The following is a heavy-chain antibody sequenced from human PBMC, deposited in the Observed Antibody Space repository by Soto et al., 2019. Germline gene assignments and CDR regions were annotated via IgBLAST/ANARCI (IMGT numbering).Heavy chain of an antibody. CDR3: ATTTVTTGWFDP. Sequence: QVQLQESGPGLVKPSQTLSLTCTVSGGSISSGGYYWSWIRQHPGKGLEWIGYIYYSGSTYYTPSLKSGVTISVDTSKNQFSLKLSSVTAADTAVYYCATTTVTTGWFDPWGQGTLVTVSS. CDR1: GGSISSGGYY. CDR2: IYYSGST. J-gene: IGHJ5*02. D-gene: IGHD4-4*01. V-gene: IGHV4-31*03.